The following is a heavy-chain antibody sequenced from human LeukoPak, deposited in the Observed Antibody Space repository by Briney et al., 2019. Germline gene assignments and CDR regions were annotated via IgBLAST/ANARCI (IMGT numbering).Heavy chain of an antibody. CDR3: AKSPGTPYDY. CDR1: GFTFSSYG. D-gene: IGHD1-1*01. J-gene: IGHJ4*02. CDR2: ISYDGSNK. V-gene: IGHV3-30*18. Sequence: GGSLRLSCAASGFTFSSYGMHWVRQAPGKGLEWVAVISYDGSNKYYADSVKGRFTISRDNSKDTLYLQMNSLRAEDTAVYYCAKSPGTPYDYWGQGTLVTVSS.